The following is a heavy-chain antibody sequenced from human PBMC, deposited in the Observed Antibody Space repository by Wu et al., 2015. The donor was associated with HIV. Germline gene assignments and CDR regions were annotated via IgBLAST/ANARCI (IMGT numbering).Heavy chain of an antibody. CDR3: ARDRNEGSGWLIIQH. CDR1: GYNFGSYG. Sequence: QAQLVQSADEMKLPGASVRVSCKASGYNFGSYGLNWVRQAPGQGLEWMGGIIPIFGTANYAQKFQGRVTITTDESTSTAYMELSSLRSEDTAVYYCARDRNEGSGWLIIQHWGQGTLVTVSS. CDR2: IIPIFGTA. J-gene: IGHJ1*01. V-gene: IGHV1-69*05. D-gene: IGHD3-22*01.